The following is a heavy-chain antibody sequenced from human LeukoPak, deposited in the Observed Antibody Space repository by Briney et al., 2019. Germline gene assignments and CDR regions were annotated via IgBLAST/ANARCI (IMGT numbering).Heavy chain of an antibody. CDR3: AREPYYYGSGSYSGFDY. J-gene: IGHJ4*02. D-gene: IGHD3-10*01. Sequence: PSETLSLTCTVSGSSISSYYWSWIRQPPGKGLEWIGYIYYSGSTNYNPSLKSRVTISVDTSKNQFSLKLSSVTAADTAVYYCAREPYYYGSGSYSGFDYWGQGTLVTVSS. CDR1: GSSISSYY. CDR2: IYYSGST. V-gene: IGHV4-59*01.